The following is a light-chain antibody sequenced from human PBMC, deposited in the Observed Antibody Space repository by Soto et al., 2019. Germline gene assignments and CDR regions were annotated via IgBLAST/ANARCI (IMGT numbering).Light chain of an antibody. V-gene: IGKV3-11*01. CDR1: QSVSSK. J-gene: IGKJ5*01. CDR2: GAS. Sequence: EIVLTQSPGTLSLSLGERATLSCRASQSVSSKLAWYQQKPGQAPRVLIYGASSRATGIPDRFGGSGSGTDFTLTISSLEPEDFAVYYCQHRMNWPLTFGQGTRLEIK. CDR3: QHRMNWPLT.